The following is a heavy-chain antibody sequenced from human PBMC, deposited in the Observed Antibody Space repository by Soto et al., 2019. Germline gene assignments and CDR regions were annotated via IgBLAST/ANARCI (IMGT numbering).Heavy chain of an antibody. Sequence: QVQLQESGPGLVKPSQTLSLTCTVSGGSISSGDYYWSWIRQPPGKGLEWIGYIYYSGSTYYNPSLKVRVTISVDTSKHHVSLTLSSVTAADTPVYYCATIKLGSNRLDYWGQGTLVTVSS. D-gene: IGHD3-10*01. CDR2: IYYSGST. CDR1: GGSISSGDYY. V-gene: IGHV4-30-4*01. CDR3: ATIKLGSNRLDY. J-gene: IGHJ4*02.